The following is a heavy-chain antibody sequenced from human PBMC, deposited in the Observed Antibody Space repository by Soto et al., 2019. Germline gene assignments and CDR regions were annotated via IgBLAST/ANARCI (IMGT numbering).Heavy chain of an antibody. Sequence: SVKVSCKASGGTFSSYAISWVRQAPGQGLEWMGGIIPIFVTSNYAQKFQGRVTITADESTSTAYMELSSLRSEDTAVYYCARERDRGASSYLSAGSYFDYWGQGTLVTVSS. V-gene: IGHV1-69*13. J-gene: IGHJ4*02. CDR3: ARERDRGASSYLSAGSYFDY. CDR1: GGTFSSYA. D-gene: IGHD3-16*02. CDR2: IIPIFVTS.